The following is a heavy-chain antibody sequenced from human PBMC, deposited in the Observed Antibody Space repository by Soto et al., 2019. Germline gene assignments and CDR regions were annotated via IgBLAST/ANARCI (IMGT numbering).Heavy chain of an antibody. D-gene: IGHD2-15*01. CDR2: IYYSGST. Sequence: QVQLQESGPGLVKPSQTLSLTCTVSGGSISSGDYYWSWIRQPPGKGLEWIGYIYYSGSTYYNPSLNSPVTKSVDTSKNQFSLKLSSVTAADTAVYYCARARGARYFDYWGQGTLVTVSS. CDR3: ARARGARYFDY. V-gene: IGHV4-30-4*01. CDR1: GGSISSGDYY. J-gene: IGHJ4*02.